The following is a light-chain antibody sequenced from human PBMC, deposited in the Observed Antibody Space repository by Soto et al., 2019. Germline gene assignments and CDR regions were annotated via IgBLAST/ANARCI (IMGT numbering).Light chain of an antibody. J-gene: IGLJ7*01. CDR3: QTWGTGPAV. CDR1: SGHSSYA. Sequence: QPVLTQSPSASASLGASVKLTCTLSSGHSSYAIAWHQQQPEKGPRRLMKLNSDGSHSKGDGIPDRFSGSSSGAGRYLTISSLQSEDEADYYCQTWGTGPAVFGGGTQLTVL. CDR2: LNSDGSH. V-gene: IGLV4-69*01.